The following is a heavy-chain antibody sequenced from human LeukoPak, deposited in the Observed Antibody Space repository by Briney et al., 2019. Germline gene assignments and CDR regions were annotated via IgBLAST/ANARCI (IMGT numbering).Heavy chain of an antibody. D-gene: IGHD6-13*01. V-gene: IGHV3-23*01. CDR1: GFTFSSYA. CDR3: AMTARGIATAGTITPQLDY. J-gene: IGHJ4*01. Sequence: GGSLSLLCAACGFTFSSYAMGWGRQAPGKGLEGVSVISSSWGDTYYAVSVKGRFPTSIDNSKNTLYLQMNCLRAEDTAVYYCAMTARGIATAGTITPQLDYWGQGTLVTVYS. CDR2: ISSSWGDT.